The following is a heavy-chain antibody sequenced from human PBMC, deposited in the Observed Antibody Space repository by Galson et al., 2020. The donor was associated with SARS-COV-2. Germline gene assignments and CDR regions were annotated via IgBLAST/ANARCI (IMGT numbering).Heavy chain of an antibody. CDR2: IWFDGTTK. CDR1: GFTFGVDA. J-gene: IGHJ4*02. D-gene: IGHD6-19*01. CDR3: ARDPYGSGWSFAS. Sequence: GGSLRLSCAASGFTFGVDAMHWVRQAPGKGLEWVAMIWFDGTTKFYLDSVKGRFSIFRDKSKSTLYLQMNSLRVEDTAVYFCARDPYGSGWSFASWGQGTLVTVSS. V-gene: IGHV3-33*01.